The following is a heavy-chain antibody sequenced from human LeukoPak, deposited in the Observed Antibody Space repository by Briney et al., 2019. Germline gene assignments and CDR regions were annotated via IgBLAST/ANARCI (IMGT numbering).Heavy chain of an antibody. D-gene: IGHD6-19*01. CDR3: ARAGGWSPYNWFDA. Sequence: PSETLSLACTVSGGSISRDSYYWGWIRQPPGKGLEWIGGVYYSGNTYQNPSLKSRVTISVDTSTNQFSLKMSSLSAADTAVYYCARAGGWSPYNWFDAWGQGTLVTVSS. CDR2: VYYSGNT. CDR1: GGSISRDSYY. J-gene: IGHJ5*02. V-gene: IGHV4-39*07.